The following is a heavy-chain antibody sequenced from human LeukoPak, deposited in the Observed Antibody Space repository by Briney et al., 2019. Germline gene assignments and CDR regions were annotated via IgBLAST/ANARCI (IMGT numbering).Heavy chain of an antibody. V-gene: IGHV3-30*02. CDR1: GFTFSSYG. CDR2: IRYDGSNK. D-gene: IGHD6-6*01. J-gene: IGHJ4*02. CDR3: AKDMDPSSSSQDY. Sequence: GGSLRLSCAASGFTFSSYGMHWVRQAPCKGLEWVAFIRYDGSNKYYADSVKGRFTISRDNSKKTLYLQMNSLRAEDTAVYYCAKDMDPSSSSQDYWGQGTLVTVSS.